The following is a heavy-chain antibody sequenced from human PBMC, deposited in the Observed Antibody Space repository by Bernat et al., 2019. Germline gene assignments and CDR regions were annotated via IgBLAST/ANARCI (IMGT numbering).Heavy chain of an antibody. D-gene: IGHD3-3*01. V-gene: IGHV3-66*04. CDR3: ARQDDFWSGFVV. Sequence: EVQLVESGGGLVQPGGSLRLSCAASGFTVSSNYMSWVRQAPGKGLEWVSIVYSDGSTYYADSVKGRFTSSRDNSKNTLFLQMSSLRVDDMAVYYCARQDDFWSGFVVWCQGTLVTVSS. J-gene: IGHJ5*02. CDR2: VYSDGST. CDR1: GFTVSSNY.